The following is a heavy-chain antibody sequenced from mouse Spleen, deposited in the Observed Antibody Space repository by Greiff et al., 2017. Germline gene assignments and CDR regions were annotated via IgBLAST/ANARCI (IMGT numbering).Heavy chain of an antibody. J-gene: IGHJ3*01. CDR2: IDPSDSYT. CDR3: ARRGGSLFAY. CDR1: GYTFTSYW. D-gene: IGHD6-1*01. Sequence: VQLKQPGAELVMPGASVKLSCKASGYTFTSYWMHWVKQRPGQGLEWIGEIDPSDSYTNYNQKFKGKATLTVDKSSSTAYMQLSSLTSEDSAVYYCARRGGSLFAYWGQGTLVTVSA. V-gene: IGHV1-69*01.